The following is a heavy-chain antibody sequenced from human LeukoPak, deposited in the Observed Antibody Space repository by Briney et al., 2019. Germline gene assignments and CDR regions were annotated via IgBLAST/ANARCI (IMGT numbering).Heavy chain of an antibody. D-gene: IGHD3-22*01. CDR2: IGASGSTR. J-gene: IGHJ6*02. CDR1: GFTFRKHY. V-gene: IGHV3-11*01. Sequence: GGSLRLSCAASGFTFRKHYMSWIRQAPGRGPEWVAYIGASGSTRYYRDSVNGRFTISRDNAKNSLHLQMNSLRAEDTAVYYCAKDLREWYYDPNGNYFSYGMDVWGQGTTVVISS. CDR3: AKDLREWYYDPNGNYFSYGMDV.